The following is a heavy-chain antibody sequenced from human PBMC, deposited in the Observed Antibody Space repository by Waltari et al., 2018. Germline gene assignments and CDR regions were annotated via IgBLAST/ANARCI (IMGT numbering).Heavy chain of an antibody. CDR3: ASSIAVAGRGVFDY. Sequence: QVQLVQSGAEVKKPGSSVKVSCKASGGTFSSYAISWVRQAPGQGVGWMGGSVPVFGTANYAQKFQGRVAITTDESTSTAYMELSSLGSKDTAVDYCASSIAVAGRGVFDYWGQGTLVTVSS. V-gene: IGHV1-69*05. CDR1: GGTFSSYA. J-gene: IGHJ4*02. CDR2: SVPVFGTA. D-gene: IGHD6-19*01.